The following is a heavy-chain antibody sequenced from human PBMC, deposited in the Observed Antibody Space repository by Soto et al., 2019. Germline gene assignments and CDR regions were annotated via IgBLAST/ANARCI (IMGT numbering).Heavy chain of an antibody. Sequence: SAKGYCKNSGYTFSDYDFSWVRQAPGQGLEWMGWISAKNGNTNFAKKFRGRVTMITDTSTNTVYMEFRNLRLDDTAVYYCAREPPETPTDFWGQGTLVTVYS. CDR2: ISAKNGNT. J-gene: IGHJ4*02. CDR3: AREPPETPTDF. V-gene: IGHV1-18*01. CDR1: GYTFSDYD.